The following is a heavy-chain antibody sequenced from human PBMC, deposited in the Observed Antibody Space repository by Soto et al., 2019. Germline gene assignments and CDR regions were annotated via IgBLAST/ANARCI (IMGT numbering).Heavy chain of an antibody. CDR3: ARDPLLPGIGDDRAY. V-gene: IGHV3-48*02. D-gene: IGHD6-13*01. CDR1: GFTFSSYS. J-gene: IGHJ4*02. Sequence: GGSLRLSCAASGFTFSSYSMNWVRQAPGKGLEWVSYISSSSSTIYYADSVKGRFTISRDNAKNSLYLQMNSLRDEDTAVYYCARDPLLPGIGDDRAYWGQGTLVTVSS. CDR2: ISSSSSTI.